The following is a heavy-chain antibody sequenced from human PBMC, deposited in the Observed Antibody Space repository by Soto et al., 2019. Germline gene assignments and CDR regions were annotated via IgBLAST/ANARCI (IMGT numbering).Heavy chain of an antibody. CDR2: ITPIFGTA. Sequence: QVQLVQSGAEVKKPESSVKVSCKASGGTFSRFAISWVRQAPGQGLEWMGGITPIFGTANYATNFQGRLSITADEPTSTVYLDLRSLRYEDTAVYYCARQFHFDRSGSYYAYWGQGTLVSVSS. V-gene: IGHV1-69*01. D-gene: IGHD3-22*01. CDR1: GGTFSRFA. J-gene: IGHJ4*02. CDR3: ARQFHFDRSGSYYAY.